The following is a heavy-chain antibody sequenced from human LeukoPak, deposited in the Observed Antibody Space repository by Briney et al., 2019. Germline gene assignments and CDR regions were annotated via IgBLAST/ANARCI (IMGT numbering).Heavy chain of an antibody. Sequence: PGGSLRLSCAASGFTLSDYAMHWLRQAPGKGPEWVTVISDDGGDKFYADSVKGRFTISRDNSKNMLYLQMNSLRPEDTAVYHCASRANFDIMAGYFDQYWGQGTPVTVSS. J-gene: IGHJ1*01. V-gene: IGHV3-30*04. CDR2: ISDDGGDK. CDR3: ASRANFDIMAGYFDQY. D-gene: IGHD3-9*01. CDR1: GFTLSDYA.